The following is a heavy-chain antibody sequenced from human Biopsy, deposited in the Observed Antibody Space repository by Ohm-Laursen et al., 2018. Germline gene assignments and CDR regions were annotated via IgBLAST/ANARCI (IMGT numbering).Heavy chain of an antibody. Sequence: SLRLSCTAAGFSFTSYTMNWVRQVPGKGLEWVSSITSRSGYKYYADSVKGRFTISRDNAKYSLYLQMNSLRAEATAVYFCASLGLVWFGELLSVPFGMDVWGQGTTVTVSS. D-gene: IGHD3-10*01. CDR2: ITSRSGYK. J-gene: IGHJ6*02. CDR1: GFSFTSYT. CDR3: ASLGLVWFGELLSVPFGMDV. V-gene: IGHV3-21*01.